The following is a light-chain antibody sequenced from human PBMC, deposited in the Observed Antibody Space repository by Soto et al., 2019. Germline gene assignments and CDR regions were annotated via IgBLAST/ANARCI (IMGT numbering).Light chain of an antibody. CDR3: QQYKSYWT. CDR2: AAS. CDR1: QSISSY. J-gene: IGKJ1*01. Sequence: DIQMTQSPSSLSASVGDRVTITCRASQSISSYLNWYQQKPGKAPKLLIYAASSLQSGVPSRLSGSGSGTDFTLTISSLQPEDFATYYCQQYKSYWTFGQGPKVDIK. V-gene: IGKV1-39*01.